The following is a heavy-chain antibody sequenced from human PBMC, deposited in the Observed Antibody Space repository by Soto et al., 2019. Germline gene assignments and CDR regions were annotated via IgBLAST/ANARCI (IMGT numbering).Heavy chain of an antibody. J-gene: IGHJ6*03. D-gene: IGHD3-16*02. CDR2: ISAYNGNT. Sequence: QVQLVQSGAEVKKPGASVKVSCKASGYTCTSYGISWVRQAPGQGLEWMGWISAYNGNTNYAQKLQGRVTMTTDTSTNTAYMELRSLRSDDTAVYYCARVSYDYIWGSYRYYYYYMDVWGKGTTVTVSS. V-gene: IGHV1-18*01. CDR1: GYTCTSYG. CDR3: ARVSYDYIWGSYRYYYYYMDV.